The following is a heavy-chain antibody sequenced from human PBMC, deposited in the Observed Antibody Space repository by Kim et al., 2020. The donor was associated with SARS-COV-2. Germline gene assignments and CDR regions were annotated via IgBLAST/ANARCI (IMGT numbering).Heavy chain of an antibody. J-gene: IGHJ5*02. CDR2: IYYSGST. D-gene: IGHD3-22*01. Sequence: SETLSLTCTVSGGSISSSSYYWGWIRQPPGKGLEWIGSIYYSGSTYYNPSLKSRVTISVDTSKNQFSLKLSSVTAADTAVYYCAGRTYYYDSSGYSWGQGTLVTVSS. CDR1: GGSISSSSYY. V-gene: IGHV4-39*07. CDR3: AGRTYYYDSSGYS.